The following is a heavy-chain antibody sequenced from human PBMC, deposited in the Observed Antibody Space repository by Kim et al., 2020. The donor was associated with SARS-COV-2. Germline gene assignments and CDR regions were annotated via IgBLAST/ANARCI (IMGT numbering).Heavy chain of an antibody. CDR2: INPSGGST. V-gene: IGHV1-46*01. CDR1: GYTFTSYY. D-gene: IGHD3-10*01. J-gene: IGHJ3*02. Sequence: ASVKVSCKASGYTFTSYYMHWVRQAPGQGLEWMGIINPSGGSTSYAQKFQGRVTMTRDTSTSTVYMELSSLRSEDTAVYYCARDPVGYPVSPSGSDAFDIWGQGTMVTVSS. CDR3: ARDPVGYPVSPSGSDAFDI.